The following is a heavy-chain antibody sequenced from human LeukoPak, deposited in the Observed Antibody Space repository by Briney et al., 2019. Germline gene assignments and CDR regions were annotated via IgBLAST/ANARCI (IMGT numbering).Heavy chain of an antibody. CDR1: GDSVSSGKYC. CDR2: IYYSGST. D-gene: IGHD5-24*01. CDR3: AGIDDYNYYLY. V-gene: IGHV4-61*01. Sequence: PSETLSLTRTVSGDSVSSGKYCWSWIRQPPGKGLEWIGYIYYSGSTNYNPSLKSRVTISLDTSENQFSLRLSSVTAADTAVYYCAGIDDYNYYLYWGQGTLVTVSS. J-gene: IGHJ4*02.